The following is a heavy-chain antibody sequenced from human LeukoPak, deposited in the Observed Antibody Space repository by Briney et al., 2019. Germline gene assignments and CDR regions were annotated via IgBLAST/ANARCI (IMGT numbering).Heavy chain of an antibody. Sequence: GASVKVSCKASGYTFTGYYMHWVRQAPGQGLEWMGWINPNSGGTNYAQKFQGRVTMTRDTSISTAYMELSRLRSDDTAVYYCARDESTGWQWLVRSFDPWGQGTLVTVSS. CDR3: ARDESTGWQWLVRSFDP. CDR2: INPNSGGT. V-gene: IGHV1-2*02. CDR1: GYTFTGYY. D-gene: IGHD6-19*01. J-gene: IGHJ5*02.